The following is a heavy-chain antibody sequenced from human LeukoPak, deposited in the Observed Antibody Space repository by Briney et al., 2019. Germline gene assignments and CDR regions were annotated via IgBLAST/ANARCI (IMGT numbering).Heavy chain of an antibody. CDR3: ACSSTSGNDAFDI. Sequence: GASVKVSCKASGYTFTGYYMHWVRQDPGQGLEWMGRINPNSGGTNYAQKFQGRVTMTRDTSISTAYMELSRLRSDDTAVYYCACSSTSGNDAFDIWGQGTMVTVSS. J-gene: IGHJ3*02. V-gene: IGHV1-2*06. CDR1: GYTFTGYY. CDR2: INPNSGGT. D-gene: IGHD2-2*01.